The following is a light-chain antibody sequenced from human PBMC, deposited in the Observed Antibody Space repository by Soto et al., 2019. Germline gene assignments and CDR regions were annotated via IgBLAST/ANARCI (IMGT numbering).Light chain of an antibody. Sequence: EIVLTQSPATLSLSPGERVTLSCRASQSIGRNLAWCQQTPGQAPRLLIYGASTRATGIPARFSGSGSGTEFTLTISNLQSEDFAVYYCQQYNNWPLTFGQGTKVDI. J-gene: IGKJ1*01. V-gene: IGKV3-15*01. CDR2: GAS. CDR1: QSIGRN. CDR3: QQYNNWPLT.